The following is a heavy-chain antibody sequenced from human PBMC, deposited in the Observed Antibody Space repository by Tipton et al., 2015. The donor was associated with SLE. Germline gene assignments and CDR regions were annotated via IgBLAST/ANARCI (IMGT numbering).Heavy chain of an antibody. CDR2: IYYSGST. CDR1: GGSISSYY. V-gene: IGHV4-59*01. CDR3: ARVGAFTVTTYAFDI. Sequence: TLSLTCTVSGGSISSYYWSWIRQPPGKGLEWIGYIYYSGSTNYNPSLKSRVTISVDTSKNQFSLKLSSVTAADTAVYYCARVGAFTVTTYAFDIWGQGTMVTVSS. J-gene: IGHJ3*02. D-gene: IGHD4-11*01.